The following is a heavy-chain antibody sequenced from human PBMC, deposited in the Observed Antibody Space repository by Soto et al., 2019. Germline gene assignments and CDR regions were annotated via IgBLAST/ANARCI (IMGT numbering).Heavy chain of an antibody. J-gene: IGHJ4*02. CDR1: GFTFTNYA. Sequence: EVQLLESGGGLVQPGGSLRLSCAASGFTFTNYAMRWVRQAPGKGLVWISTIGGSDGRTYYADSVKGRFTISKDNSKNTLYLQMNNLRAEDTAIYYCARRGSDYSYFDYWGQGTLVTVSS. D-gene: IGHD3-16*01. CDR3: ARRGSDYSYFDY. CDR2: IGGSDGRT. V-gene: IGHV3-23*01.